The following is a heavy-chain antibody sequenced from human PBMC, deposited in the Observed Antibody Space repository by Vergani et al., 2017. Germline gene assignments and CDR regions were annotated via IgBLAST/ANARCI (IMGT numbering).Heavy chain of an antibody. D-gene: IGHD1-26*01. V-gene: IGHV1-69*02. CDR2: IIPILDIS. Sequence: QVQLVQSGAEVKKPGSSVKVSCKAFGGTFNSYTISWVRQAPGQGLEWMGRIIPILDISNYAQKFQGRVPITADKSTSTAYMELSSLRSEDTAVYYCARVPSAIVGATFAFDIWGQGTVVTVSS. CDR3: ARVPSAIVGATFAFDI. CDR1: GGTFNSYT. J-gene: IGHJ3*02.